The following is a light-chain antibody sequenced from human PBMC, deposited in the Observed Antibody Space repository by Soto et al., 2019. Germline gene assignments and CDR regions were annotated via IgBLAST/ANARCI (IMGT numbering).Light chain of an antibody. Sequence: SYELTQPPSVSVSSGQTASITCSGDKLEKKYVCWYQQKPGQSPVLVIYQDIKRPSGIPERFSGSNSGNTATLTISGTQAMDEADYYCQAWDRSSRVFGGGTQLTVL. J-gene: IGLJ2*01. CDR3: QAWDRSSRV. CDR1: KLEKKY. CDR2: QDI. V-gene: IGLV3-1*01.